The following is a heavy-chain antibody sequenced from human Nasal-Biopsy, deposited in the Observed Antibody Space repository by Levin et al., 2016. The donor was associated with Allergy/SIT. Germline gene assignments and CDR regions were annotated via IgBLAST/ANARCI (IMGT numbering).Heavy chain of an antibody. CDR1: GFTLSGYY. D-gene: IGHD4-11*01. J-gene: IGHJ4*02. V-gene: IGHV3-11*05. Sequence: GESLKISCVGSGFTLSGYYMTWIRQAPGKGLEWVADISGSSTYTNYADSVKGRFTISRDNAKNSLYLQMQSLRAEDTAIYFCSRGPRLPLFFDLWGPGSLVTVSS. CDR3: SRGPRLPLFFDL. CDR2: ISGSSTYT.